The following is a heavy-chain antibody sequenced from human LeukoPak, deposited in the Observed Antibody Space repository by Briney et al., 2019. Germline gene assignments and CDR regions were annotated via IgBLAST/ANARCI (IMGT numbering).Heavy chain of an antibody. V-gene: IGHV4-59*12. D-gene: IGHD1-1*01. CDR2: IYYSGST. J-gene: IGHJ6*03. CDR3: AREYNWNDEYYYMDV. Sequence: SETLSLTCTVSGGSISSYYWSWIRQPPGKGLEWIGYIYYSGSTNYNPSLKSRVTISVDTSKNQFSLKLSSVTAADTAVYYCAREYNWNDEYYYMDVWGKGTTVTVSS. CDR1: GGSISSYY.